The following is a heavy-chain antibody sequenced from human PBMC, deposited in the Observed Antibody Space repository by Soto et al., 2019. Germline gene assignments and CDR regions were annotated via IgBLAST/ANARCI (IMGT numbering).Heavy chain of an antibody. D-gene: IGHD6-19*01. J-gene: IGHJ4*02. CDR3: AKAGPVSVGGLHEY. CDR1: GYPFTSYG. CDR2: ISAYNGKT. V-gene: IGHV1-18*01. Sequence: QVQLVQSGAEVKKPGASVKVSCKTSGYPFTSYGINWVRQAPGQGPEWMGWISAYNGKTSYTQKFQGRVTMTTDTTKRTGYTGQNSGGAEVTAVSYHAKAGPVSVGGLHEYCGQET.